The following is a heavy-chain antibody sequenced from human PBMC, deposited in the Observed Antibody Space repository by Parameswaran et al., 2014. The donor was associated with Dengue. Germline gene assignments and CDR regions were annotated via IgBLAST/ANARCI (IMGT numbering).Heavy chain of an antibody. Sequence: WIRQPPGKGLEWIGSIYYSGSTYYNPSLKSRVTISVDTSKNQFSLKLSSVTAADTAVYYCARDLQYLQGSGWFDPWGQGTLVTVSS. V-gene: IGHV4-39*07. J-gene: IGHJ5*02. CDR3: ARDLQYLQGSGWFDP. CDR2: IYYSGST. D-gene: IGHD2-15*01.